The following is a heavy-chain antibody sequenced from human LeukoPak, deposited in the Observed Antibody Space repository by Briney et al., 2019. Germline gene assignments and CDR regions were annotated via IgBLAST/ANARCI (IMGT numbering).Heavy chain of an antibody. CDR1: RFTFSSYG. CDR3: ARDPLVCCSGGSCLLTGSYGMDV. D-gene: IGHD2-15*01. CDR2: IRYDGSNK. V-gene: IGHV3-33*01. J-gene: IGHJ6*02. Sequence: GWSLTLSCPSSRFTFSSYGMHELRQAAGRGLAGVAVIRYDGSNKYYADSVQDRFTIYSNNSNNTLYLQINSLRAEDAAVYYCARDPLVCCSGGSCLLTGSYGMDVWGQGTTVTVSS.